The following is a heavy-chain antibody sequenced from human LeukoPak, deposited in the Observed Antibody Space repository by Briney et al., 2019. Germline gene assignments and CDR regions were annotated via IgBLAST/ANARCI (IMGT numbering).Heavy chain of an antibody. CDR3: ARDHSKYYYDSSGSAWENDY. V-gene: IGHV1-2*06. Sequence: ASVNVSCKSSGYTFTGYYMHWVRQAPGQGLEWMGRINPNSGGTNYAQKFQGRVTMTSDTSISTASMELSRLRSDDTAVYYCARDHSKYYYDSSGSAWENDYWGQGTLVTVSS. D-gene: IGHD3-22*01. CDR2: INPNSGGT. J-gene: IGHJ4*02. CDR1: GYTFTGYY.